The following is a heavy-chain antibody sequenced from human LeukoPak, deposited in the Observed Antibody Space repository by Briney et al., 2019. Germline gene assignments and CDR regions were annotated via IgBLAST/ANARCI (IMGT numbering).Heavy chain of an antibody. CDR1: GGSISSSSYY. J-gene: IGHJ4*02. Sequence: PSETLSLTCTVSGGSISSSSYYWGWIRQPPGKGLEWIGSIYYSGSTYYNPSLKSRVTISVDTSKNQFSLKLSSVTAADTAVYFCVREGEWALPFDYWGQGTLVTVSS. D-gene: IGHD3-16*01. V-gene: IGHV4-39*01. CDR3: VREGEWALPFDY. CDR2: IYYSGST.